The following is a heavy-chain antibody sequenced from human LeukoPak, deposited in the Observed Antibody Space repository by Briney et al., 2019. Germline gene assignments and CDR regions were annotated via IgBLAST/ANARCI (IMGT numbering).Heavy chain of an antibody. J-gene: IGHJ4*02. CDR1: GYTLTELS. V-gene: IGHV1-24*01. CDR2: FDPEDGET. D-gene: IGHD3-10*01. Sequence: ASVKVSCKVSGYTLTELSMHWVRQAPGKGLEWMGGFDPEDGETLYAQKFQGRVTMTEDTSTDTAYMELSNLRSEDTAGYYCATERTGSGSLPLDYWGQGTLVTVSS. CDR3: ATERTGSGSLPLDY.